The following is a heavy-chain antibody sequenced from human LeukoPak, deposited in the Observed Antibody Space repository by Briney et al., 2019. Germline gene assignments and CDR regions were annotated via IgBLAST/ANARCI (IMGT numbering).Heavy chain of an antibody. D-gene: IGHD3-3*01. Sequence: GGSLRLSCAASGFSFSNYAMSWVRQAPGKGLEWVSGISGSGHSSYYADSVKGRFTISRDNSKNTLWLQMNSLRAEDTAVYYCAKVTYYDFWSGPTGLDYWGQGTLVTASS. V-gene: IGHV3-23*01. CDR1: GFSFSNYA. CDR3: AKVTYYDFWSGPTGLDY. CDR2: ISGSGHSS. J-gene: IGHJ4*02.